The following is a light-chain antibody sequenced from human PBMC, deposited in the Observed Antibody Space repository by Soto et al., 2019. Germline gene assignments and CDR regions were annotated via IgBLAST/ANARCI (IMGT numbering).Light chain of an antibody. J-gene: IGLJ1*01. Sequence: QSALTQPRSVSGSPGQSVTISCTGTSSYVGRYNYVSWYQHHPGTAPKVMIYDVSERPSGVPDRFSGSKSGNTASLTISGRQSEDEADYYCCSYAGSPRFVFGTGTKLTVL. CDR2: DVS. V-gene: IGLV2-11*01. CDR1: SSYVGRYNY. CDR3: CSYAGSPRFV.